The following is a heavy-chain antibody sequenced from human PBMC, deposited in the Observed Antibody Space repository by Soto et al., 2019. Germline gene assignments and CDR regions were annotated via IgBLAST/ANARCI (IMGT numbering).Heavy chain of an antibody. CDR1: GGSISSYY. D-gene: IGHD3-3*01. V-gene: IGHV4-59*01. CDR3: AREGADYDFWSGYPQREYYYHLDV. Sequence: SETLSLTCTVSGGSISSYYWSWIRQPPGKGLEWIGYIYYSGSTNYNPSLKSRVTISVDTSKNQFSLKLSSVTAADTAVYYCAREGADYDFWSGYPQREYYYHLDVWGKGTTVTV. J-gene: IGHJ6*03. CDR2: IYYSGST.